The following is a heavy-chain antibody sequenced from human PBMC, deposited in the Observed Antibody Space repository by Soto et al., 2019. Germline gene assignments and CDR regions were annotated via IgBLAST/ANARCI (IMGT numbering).Heavy chain of an antibody. CDR2: IYHSGTT. D-gene: IGHD3-22*01. CDR1: GGLIRSGGYS. CDR3: ARGATVVNDY. Sequence: SETLSLTFPCSGGLIRSGGYSWSLGRELPGKGLEWIGYIYHSGTTYNNRALKSRVTIKVDRSQNQFSLKLSSATAADTAVYYCARGATVVNDYWGQGTLVTVTS. V-gene: IGHV4-30-2*01. J-gene: IGHJ4*02.